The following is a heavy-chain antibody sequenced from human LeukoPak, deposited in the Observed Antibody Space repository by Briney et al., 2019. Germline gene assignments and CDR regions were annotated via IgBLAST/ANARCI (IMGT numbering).Heavy chain of an antibody. D-gene: IGHD3-10*01. Sequence: ASVKVSCKASGYTFTSYDINWVRQATGQGLEWMGWMNPNSGNTGYAQKLQGRVTMTRNTSISTAYMELSSLRSEDTAVYYCARGRGVRGAKGNWFDPWGQGTLVTVSS. V-gene: IGHV1-8*01. CDR1: GYTFTSYD. CDR2: MNPNSGNT. CDR3: ARGRGVRGAKGNWFDP. J-gene: IGHJ5*02.